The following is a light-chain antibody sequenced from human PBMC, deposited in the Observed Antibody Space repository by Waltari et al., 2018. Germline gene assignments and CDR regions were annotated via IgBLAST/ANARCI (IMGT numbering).Light chain of an antibody. CDR1: TGAVTSHYY. CDR2: STH. J-gene: IGLJ3*02. V-gene: IGLV7-43*01. Sequence: QTVVTQEPSLTVSPGGTVTLTCASSTGAVTSHYYPNWFNQKPGQAPSPLIYSTHKKPSWTPARFSGSLLGGKAALTVSDVQPEDEADFYCLLYYGGAWVFGGGTKLTVL. CDR3: LLYYGGAWV.